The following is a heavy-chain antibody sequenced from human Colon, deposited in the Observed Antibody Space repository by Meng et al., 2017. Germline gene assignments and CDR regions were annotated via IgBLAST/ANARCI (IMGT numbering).Heavy chain of an antibody. V-gene: IGHV3-48*03. CDR1: GFTFSSYE. CDR3: ARVLGDSSGWYAIGY. D-gene: IGHD6-19*01. CDR2: ISGSGSSE. Sequence: GESLKISCAGSGFTFSSYEMNWVRQAPGKGLEWVAYISGSGSSEKYADSVKGRFSISRDNAKNSLFLHMNSLRAEDTAVYYCARVLGDSSGWYAIGYWGQGTLVTVSS. J-gene: IGHJ4*02.